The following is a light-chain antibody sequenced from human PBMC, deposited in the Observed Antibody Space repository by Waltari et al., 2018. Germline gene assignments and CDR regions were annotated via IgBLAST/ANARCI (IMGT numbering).Light chain of an antibody. V-gene: IGLV2-14*01. CDR1: SSDVGGYNY. CDR2: DVS. CDR3: SSYTSSSTRP. Sequence: QSALTQPASVSGSPGQSITISCTGTSSDVGGYNYVPWYQQHPGKAPKLMIYDVSKRPSGVSNRFSGSKSDNTASLTISGLQAEDEADYYCSSYTSSSTRPFGTGTKVTVL. J-gene: IGLJ1*01.